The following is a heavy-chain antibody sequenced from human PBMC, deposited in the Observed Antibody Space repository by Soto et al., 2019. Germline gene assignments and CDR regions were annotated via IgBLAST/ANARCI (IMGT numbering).Heavy chain of an antibody. Sequence: SETLSLTCTVSGGSISSSSYYWGWIRQPPGKGLEWIGRINYSGSTYYNPSLKRRVTISVDTSKNQFSLKLSSVTAADTAVYYCARRRAARPNNWFDPWGQGTLVTVSS. CDR1: GGSISSSSYY. J-gene: IGHJ5*02. CDR3: ARRRAARPNNWFDP. V-gene: IGHV4-39*01. D-gene: IGHD6-6*01. CDR2: INYSGST.